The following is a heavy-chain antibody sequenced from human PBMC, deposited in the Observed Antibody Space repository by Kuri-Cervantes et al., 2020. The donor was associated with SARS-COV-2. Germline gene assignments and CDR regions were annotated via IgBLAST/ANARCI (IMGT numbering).Heavy chain of an antibody. J-gene: IGHJ4*02. D-gene: IGHD5-18*01. CDR1: GGSISSYY. CDR3: ARVLSSEYSDGFDY. Sequence: GSLRLSCTVSGGSISSYYWSWIRQPPGKGLEWIGEINHSGSTNYNPSLKSRVTISVDTSKNQFSLKLSSVNAADTAVYYCARVLSSEYSDGFDYLGQGNLVTVSS. CDR2: INHSGST. V-gene: IGHV4-34*01.